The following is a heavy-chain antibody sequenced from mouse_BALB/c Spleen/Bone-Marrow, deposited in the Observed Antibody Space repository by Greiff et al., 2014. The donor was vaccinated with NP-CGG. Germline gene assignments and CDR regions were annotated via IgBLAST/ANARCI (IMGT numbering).Heavy chain of an antibody. Sequence: VQLKESGAELVKPGASVKLSCTASGFNIKDTYMHWVKQRPEQGLEWIGRIDPANGNTKYDPKFQGKATITADTSSNTAYLQLSSLTSEDTAVYYCARGGSSYGWYFNVWGAGTPVTVSS. CDR2: IDPANGNT. CDR3: ARGGSSYGWYFNV. CDR1: GFNIKDTY. D-gene: IGHD1-1*01. V-gene: IGHV14-3*02. J-gene: IGHJ1*01.